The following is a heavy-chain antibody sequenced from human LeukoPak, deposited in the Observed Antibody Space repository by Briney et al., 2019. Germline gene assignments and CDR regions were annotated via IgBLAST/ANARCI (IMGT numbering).Heavy chain of an antibody. CDR3: AKPERSGDYLDY. V-gene: IGHV3-43*02. J-gene: IGHJ4*02. D-gene: IGHD1-26*01. CDR2: ISGDGGST. CDR1: GFNFDDYA. Sequence: LGGSLRLSCAASGFNFDDYAMHWVRQAPGKGLEWVSLISGDGGSTYYTDSVKGRFTISRDNSKNSLYLQMNSLRTEDTALYYCAKPERSGDYLDYWDQGTLVTVSS.